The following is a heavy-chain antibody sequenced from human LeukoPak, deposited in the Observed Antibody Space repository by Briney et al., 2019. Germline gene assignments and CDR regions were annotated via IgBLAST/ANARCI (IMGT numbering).Heavy chain of an antibody. V-gene: IGHV3-48*03. D-gene: IGHD1-20*01. J-gene: IGHJ5*02. Sequence: GGSLRLSCATSGFTFSSYEMNWVRQAPGKGLEWVSYISSSGSTIYYADSVKGRFTISRDNAKNSLYLQMNSLRAEDTAVYYCVRGEYNWNDLHLWGQGTLVTVSS. CDR1: GFTFSSYE. CDR2: ISSSGSTI. CDR3: VRGEYNWNDLHL.